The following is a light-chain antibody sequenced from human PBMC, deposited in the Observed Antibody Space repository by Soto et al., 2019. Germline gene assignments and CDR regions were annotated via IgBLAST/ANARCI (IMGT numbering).Light chain of an antibody. CDR2: GAS. J-gene: IGKJ1*01. CDR3: QQYGSSSWT. V-gene: IGKV3-20*01. CDR1: QRVSSGY. Sequence: EIVLTQSPGTLSLSPGERATLSCRASQRVSSGYLAWYQQRPGQAPRLLIYGASSRATGIPDRFSGSGSGTEFTLTISRLEPEDFAVYYCQQYGSSSWTFGQGTKVDIK.